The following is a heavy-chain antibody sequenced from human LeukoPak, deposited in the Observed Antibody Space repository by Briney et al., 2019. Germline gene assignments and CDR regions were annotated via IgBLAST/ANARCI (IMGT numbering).Heavy chain of an antibody. D-gene: IGHD3-22*01. CDR3: ARTRLYYYDSSGYPDY. Sequence: SVKVSCKASGGTFSSYAISWVRQAPGQGLEWMGGIIPIFGTANYAQKFQGRVTITADKSTSTAYMELSSLRSEDTAVYYCARTRLYYYDSSGYPDYWGQGTLVTVSS. V-gene: IGHV1-69*06. CDR1: GGTFSSYA. J-gene: IGHJ4*02. CDR2: IIPIFGTA.